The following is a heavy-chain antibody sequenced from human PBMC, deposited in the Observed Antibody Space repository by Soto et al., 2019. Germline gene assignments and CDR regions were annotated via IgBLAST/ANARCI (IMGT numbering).Heavy chain of an antibody. CDR2: ISSSSSYI. CDR1: GFTFSSYS. D-gene: IGHD6-19*01. CDR3: ARVRRAVAGTGYYYYGMDV. Sequence: GGSLRLSCAASGFTFSSYSMNWVRQAPGKGLEWVSSISSSSSYIYYADSVKGRFTISRDNAKNSLYLQMNSLRAEDTAVYYCARVRRAVAGTGYYYYGMDVWGQGTTVTVSS. V-gene: IGHV3-21*01. J-gene: IGHJ6*02.